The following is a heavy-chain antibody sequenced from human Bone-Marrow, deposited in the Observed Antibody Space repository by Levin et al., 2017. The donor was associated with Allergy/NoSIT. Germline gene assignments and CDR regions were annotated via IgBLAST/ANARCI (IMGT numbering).Heavy chain of an antibody. CDR3: ARENWKFDY. Sequence: GGSLRLSCAASGFTFSTYWMSWVRQAPGKGLELVANIKMDGSETFYVDSVKGRFTISRDNAKNSLYLEMNSLRAEDTAVYYCARENWKFDYWGQGALVTVSS. J-gene: IGHJ4*02. D-gene: IGHD1-1*01. CDR2: IKMDGSET. CDR1: GFTFSTYW. V-gene: IGHV3-7*01.